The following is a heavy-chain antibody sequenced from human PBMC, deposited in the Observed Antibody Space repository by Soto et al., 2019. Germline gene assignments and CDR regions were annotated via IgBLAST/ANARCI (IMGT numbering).Heavy chain of an antibody. CDR1: GGSIISSNW. V-gene: IGHV4-4*02. D-gene: IGHD3-22*01. J-gene: IGHJ4*02. CDR2: IYHSGSN. CDR3: ARDPRGASSSSYYGIEY. Sequence: SETLSLTCTVSGGSIISSNWWSWVRQPPGKGLEWIGEIYHSGSNNYNPSLKSRVTISVDKSKNQFSLKLSSVTAADTAVYYCARDPRGASSSSYYGIEYWGQGALVT.